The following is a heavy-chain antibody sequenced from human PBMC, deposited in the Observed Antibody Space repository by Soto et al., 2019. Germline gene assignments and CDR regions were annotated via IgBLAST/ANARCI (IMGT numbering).Heavy chain of an antibody. CDR1: GYNFTKNW. V-gene: IGHV5-51*01. CDR2: IYPGDSET. D-gene: IGHD6-6*01. CDR3: AIKSIAARGAFDI. J-gene: IGHJ3*02. Sequence: GESLKISCRGTGYNFTKNWIGWVRQMPGKGLEWMGIIYPGDSETRYSPSFQGQVTISADKSISTAYLQWSSLKASDTAMYYCAIKSIAARGAFDIWGQGTMVTVSS.